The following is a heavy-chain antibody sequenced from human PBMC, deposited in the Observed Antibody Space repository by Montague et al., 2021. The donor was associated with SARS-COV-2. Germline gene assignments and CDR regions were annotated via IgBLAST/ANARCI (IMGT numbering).Heavy chain of an antibody. D-gene: IGHD3-3*01. CDR2: VSNTGST. CDR1: GVSITNYY. V-gene: IGHV4-59*12. Sequence: SETLSLTCSVSGVSITNYYWSWIRQFPGKELEWIGTVSNTGSTNKNPSLMSRVTISRDTSSGQVSMGLRSVTAADTAFYFCARIERGFWRDLVVFDVWGPGTLVTVSS. J-gene: IGHJ3*01. CDR3: ARIERGFWRDLVVFDV.